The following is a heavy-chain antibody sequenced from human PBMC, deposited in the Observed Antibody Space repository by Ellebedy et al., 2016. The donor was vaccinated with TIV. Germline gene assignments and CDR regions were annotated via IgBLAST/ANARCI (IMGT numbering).Heavy chain of an antibody. V-gene: IGHV3-21*01. CDR3: ARDPSAMGYYYGMDV. CDR1: GFTFSSYS. J-gene: IGHJ6*02. CDR2: ISSSSSYI. D-gene: IGHD5-18*01. Sequence: LSLTCXASGFTFSSYSMNWVRQAPGKGLEWVSSISSSSSYIYYADSVKGRFTISRDNAKNSLYLQMNSLRAEDTAVYYCARDPSAMGYYYGMDVWGQGTTVTVSS.